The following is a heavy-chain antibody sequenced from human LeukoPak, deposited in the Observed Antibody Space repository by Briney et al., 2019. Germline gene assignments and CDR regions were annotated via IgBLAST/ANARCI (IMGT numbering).Heavy chain of an antibody. J-gene: IGHJ5*02. CDR1: GYSFTTYW. V-gene: IGHV5-51*01. D-gene: IGHD2-15*01. Sequence: GESLKISCKASGYSFTTYWIGWVRQMPGKGLEWMGIIYPGDSDTRYSPSFQGHVTISAAKSISTAYLEWSTLKASDTAMYYCARKCSGGNCYGFAPWGQGTLVTVSS. CDR2: IYPGDSDT. CDR3: ARKCSGGNCYGFAP.